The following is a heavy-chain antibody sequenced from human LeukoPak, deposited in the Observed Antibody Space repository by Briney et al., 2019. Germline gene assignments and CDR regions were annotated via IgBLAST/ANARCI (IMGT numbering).Heavy chain of an antibody. J-gene: IGHJ4*02. V-gene: IGHV5-51*01. D-gene: IGHD2/OR15-2a*01. Sequence: GESLKISCRGSEYSFTTHWIAGVRQMSGKVLEWRGIIYPGDSETSYNPSFQGDVTISAAKSRTTAFLQWTSLKASDTAMYYCARGATVLNFDYWGQGTLVTASS. CDR2: IYPGDSET. CDR1: EYSFTTHW. CDR3: ARGATVLNFDY.